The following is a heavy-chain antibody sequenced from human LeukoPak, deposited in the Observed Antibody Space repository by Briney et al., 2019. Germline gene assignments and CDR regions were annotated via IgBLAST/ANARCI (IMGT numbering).Heavy chain of an antibody. CDR3: ARSFAN. D-gene: IGHD3-3*01. Sequence: GGSLRLSCVGSGFTFSNYEMNWVRQAPGKGLEWVSYISESGSTIYYADSVKGRFTISRDNAKNSLHLQMNSLRAEDTAVYYCARSFANWGQGTLVTVSS. CDR1: GFTFSNYE. J-gene: IGHJ4*02. V-gene: IGHV3-48*03. CDR2: ISESGSTI.